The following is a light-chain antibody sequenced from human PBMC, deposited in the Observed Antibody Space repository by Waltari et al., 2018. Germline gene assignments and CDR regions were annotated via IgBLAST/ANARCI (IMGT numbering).Light chain of an antibody. J-gene: IGLJ2*01. V-gene: IGLV2-14*03. Sequence: QSALIQPASVSGSPGQSITISCTGSSRDIGGYDFVSWYQRRPGKAPQLMISDVSRRPSAVSNRFSGSKSGNRASLTISGLRPEDEADYYCSSYTSGSTHVIFGGGTKLTVL. CDR3: SSYTSGSTHVI. CDR2: DVS. CDR1: SRDIGGYDF.